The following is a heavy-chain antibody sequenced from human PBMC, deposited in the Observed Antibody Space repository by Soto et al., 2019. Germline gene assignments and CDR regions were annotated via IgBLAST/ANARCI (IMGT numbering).Heavy chain of an antibody. CDR1: GFTFSSYA. CDR2: ISGSGGST. Sequence: LRLSCAASGFTFSSYAMSWVRQAPGKGLEWVSAISGSGGSTYYADSVKGRFTISRDNSKNTLYLQMNSLRAEDTAVYYCAKARGPYVMLWDYWGQGTLVTVSS. D-gene: IGHD3-16*01. J-gene: IGHJ4*02. V-gene: IGHV3-23*01. CDR3: AKARGPYVMLWDY.